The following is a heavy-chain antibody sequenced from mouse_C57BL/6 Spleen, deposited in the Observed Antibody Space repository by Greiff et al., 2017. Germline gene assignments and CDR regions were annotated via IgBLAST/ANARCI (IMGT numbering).Heavy chain of an antibody. V-gene: IGHV1-55*01. J-gene: IGHJ2*01. CDR1: GHTFTSYW. D-gene: IGHD2-2*01. CDR2: IYPGSGST. CDR3: ASEGGYDGFAY. Sequence: QVQLQQPGAELVKPGASVKMSCKASGHTFTSYWITWVKQRPGQGLAWIGDIYPGSGSTNYNEKFKNKATLTVDTSSSTAYMQRSSLTSEDSAVYYCASEGGYDGFAYWGQGTMLTV.